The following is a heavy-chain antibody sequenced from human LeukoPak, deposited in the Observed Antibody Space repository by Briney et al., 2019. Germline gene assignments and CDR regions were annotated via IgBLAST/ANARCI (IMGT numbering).Heavy chain of an antibody. CDR2: ISYDGNT. CDR3: ARDVLVTSSPDAFDV. J-gene: IGHJ3*01. D-gene: IGHD2-21*02. V-gene: IGHV4-31*03. CDR1: GDSISSRGYS. Sequence: SERLSLTCTVSGDSISSRGYSWTWIRRPPGKGLEWIGHISYDGNTSYSPSLKSRVTISVDASRNQFSLKLTSVTAADTAVYYCARDVLVTSSPDAFDVWGQGTMFSPSS.